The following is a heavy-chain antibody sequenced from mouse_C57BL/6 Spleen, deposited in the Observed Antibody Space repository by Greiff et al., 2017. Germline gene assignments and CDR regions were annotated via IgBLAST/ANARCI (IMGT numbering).Heavy chain of an antibody. D-gene: IGHD1-1*01. CDR1: GYAFSSYW. CDR2: IYPGDGDT. CDR3: ARYYYGSRPPLDY. V-gene: IGHV1-80*01. J-gene: IGHJ2*01. Sequence: QVQLQQSGAELVKPGASVKISCKASGYAFSSYWMNWVKQRPGKGLEWIGQIYPGDGDTNYNGKFKGKATLTADKSYSTTYMQLRSLTTEDSAVYFCARYYYGSRPPLDYWGQGTTLTVSS.